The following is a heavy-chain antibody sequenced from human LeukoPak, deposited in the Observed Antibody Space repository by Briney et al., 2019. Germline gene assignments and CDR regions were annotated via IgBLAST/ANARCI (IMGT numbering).Heavy chain of an antibody. J-gene: IGHJ4*02. Sequence: PSETLSLTCTVSGGSIRGSSYSWGWIRQPPGKGREWIGHIYASGSTNYSPSLKSRVTISVDTSKNQFSLKLNSVTAADTAVYFCALNFDYWGQGTLVTVSS. CDR2: IYASGST. V-gene: IGHV4-39*01. CDR1: GGSIRGSSYS. CDR3: ALNFDY.